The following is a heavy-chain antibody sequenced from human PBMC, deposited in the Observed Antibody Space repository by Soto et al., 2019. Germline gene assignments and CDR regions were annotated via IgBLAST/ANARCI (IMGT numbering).Heavy chain of an antibody. V-gene: IGHV4-39*01. J-gene: IGHJ4*02. Sequence: SETLSLTCTVSGGSISSSSYYWGWIRKPPGKGLELIGTIFYSQSTHYNPSLKSRVTISVDTSMNHFSLKLCSVTAADTAVYYCARHLRRYFYDPSTPKAMDYWGQGTLVTVCS. CDR2: IFYSQST. D-gene: IGHD3-22*01. CDR3: ARHLRRYFYDPSTPKAMDY. CDR1: GGSISSSSYY.